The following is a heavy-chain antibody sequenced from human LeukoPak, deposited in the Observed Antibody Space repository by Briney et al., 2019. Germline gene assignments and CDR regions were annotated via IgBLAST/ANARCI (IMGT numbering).Heavy chain of an antibody. D-gene: IGHD3-9*01. CDR2: IYSGGST. CDR1: GFTVSSNY. J-gene: IGHJ4*02. CDR3: AKALLRYFDWTFDY. Sequence: GGSLRLSCAASGFTVSSNYMSWVRQAPGKGLEWVSVIYSGGSTYYADSVKGRFTISRDNSKNTLYLQMNSLRAEDTAVYYCAKALLRYFDWTFDYWGQGTLVTVSS. V-gene: IGHV3-53*05.